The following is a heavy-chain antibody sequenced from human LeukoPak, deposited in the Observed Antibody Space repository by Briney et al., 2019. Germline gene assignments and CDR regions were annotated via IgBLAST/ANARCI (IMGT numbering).Heavy chain of an antibody. Sequence: GGSLRLSCAASGFNFSSYGMHWVRQAPGKGLEWVSVVYRAGRTYYADSVKGRFTISRDNSKNTMYLQMNSLRAEDTAVYYCARDLEVRGGAAAGRPYYYYYAMDVWGQGATVTVSS. V-gene: IGHV3-53*01. D-gene: IGHD6-13*01. CDR1: GFNFSSYG. CDR2: VYRAGRT. J-gene: IGHJ6*02. CDR3: ARDLEVRGGAAAGRPYYYYYAMDV.